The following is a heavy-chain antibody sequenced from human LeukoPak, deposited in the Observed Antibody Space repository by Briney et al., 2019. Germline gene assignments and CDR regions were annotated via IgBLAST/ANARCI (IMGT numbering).Heavy chain of an antibody. D-gene: IGHD3-10*01. Sequence: ASVKVSCKASGYTFTGYYMHWVRQAPGQGLEWTGWINPNSGGTNYAQKFQGRVTMTRDTSISTAYMELSRLRSDDTAVYYCARTSYYYGSGSYSRGAYFDYWGQGTLVTVSS. V-gene: IGHV1-2*02. CDR1: GYTFTGYY. J-gene: IGHJ4*02. CDR3: ARTSYYYGSGSYSRGAYFDY. CDR2: INPNSGGT.